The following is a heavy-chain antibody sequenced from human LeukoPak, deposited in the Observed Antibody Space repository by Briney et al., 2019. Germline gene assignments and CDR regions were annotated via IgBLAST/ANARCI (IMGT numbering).Heavy chain of an antibody. Sequence: TSETLSLTCTVSGGSISSYYWSWTRQPPGKGLEWIGYIYYSGSTNYNPSLKSRVTISVDTSKNQFSLKLSSVTAADTAAYYCARVYCGGDCYLAGAFDIWGQGTMVTVSS. CDR1: GGSISSYY. CDR2: IYYSGST. J-gene: IGHJ3*02. D-gene: IGHD2-21*02. CDR3: ARVYCGGDCYLAGAFDI. V-gene: IGHV4-59*01.